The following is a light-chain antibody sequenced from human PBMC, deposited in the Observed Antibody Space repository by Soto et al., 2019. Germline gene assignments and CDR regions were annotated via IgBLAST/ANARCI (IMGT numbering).Light chain of an antibody. Sequence: DIQMTQSPSSLSASVGDRVTITCRASQDIRSFLAWYQQGPGKVPRLLISAASKLQSGVPSRVSGTGSGTAFTITISRLQPEDVATYYCQEYNAAPVAFGRGPKVEIK. V-gene: IGKV1-27*01. J-gene: IGKJ4*02. CDR1: QDIRSF. CDR2: AAS. CDR3: QEYNAAPVA.